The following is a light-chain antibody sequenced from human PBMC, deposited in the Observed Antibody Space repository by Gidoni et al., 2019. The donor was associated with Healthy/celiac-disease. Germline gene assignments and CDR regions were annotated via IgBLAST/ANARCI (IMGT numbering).Light chain of an antibody. CDR2: DAS. Sequence: AIQLTKSPSSLSASVGDRVTITCRASQGISSALAWYQQKLWKAPKLLIYDASSLESGVPSRFSGSGSWTDFALTISSLQPEDFATYFCQQFNSYPLTFGGGTKVELK. J-gene: IGKJ4*01. CDR1: QGISSA. CDR3: QQFNSYPLT. V-gene: IGKV1-13*02.